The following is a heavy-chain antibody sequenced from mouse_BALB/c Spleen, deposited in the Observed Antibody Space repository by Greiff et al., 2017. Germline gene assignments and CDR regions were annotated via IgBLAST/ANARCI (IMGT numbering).Heavy chain of an antibody. CDR3: ASYYGNSLYAMDY. CDR2: IWAGGST. Sequence: VMLVESGPGLVAPSQSLSITCTVSGFSLTSYGVHWVRQPPGKGLEWLGVIWAGGSTNYNSALMSRLSISKDNSKSQVFLKMNSLQTDDTAMYYCASYYGNSLYAMDYWGQGTSVTVSS. D-gene: IGHD2-1*01. V-gene: IGHV2-9*02. J-gene: IGHJ4*01. CDR1: GFSLTSYG.